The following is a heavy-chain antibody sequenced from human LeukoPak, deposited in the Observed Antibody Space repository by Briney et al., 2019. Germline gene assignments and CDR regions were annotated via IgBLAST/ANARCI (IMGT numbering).Heavy chain of an antibody. J-gene: IGHJ4*02. CDR1: GFTFSSYA. V-gene: IGHV3-21*01. Sequence: GGSLRLSCAASGFTFSSYAMSWVRQAPGKGLEWVSSISSSSSYIYYADSVKGRFTISRDNAKNSLYLQMNSLRAEDTAVYYCARDGDPYYYDSSGYYYLYYFDYWGQGTLVTVSS. D-gene: IGHD3-22*01. CDR2: ISSSSSYI. CDR3: ARDGDPYYYDSSGYYYLYYFDY.